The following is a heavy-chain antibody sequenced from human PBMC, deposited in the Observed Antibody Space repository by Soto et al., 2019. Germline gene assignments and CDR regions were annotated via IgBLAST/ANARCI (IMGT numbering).Heavy chain of an antibody. J-gene: IGHJ6*02. Sequence: QVQLVQSGAEVKKPGASVKLSCKASGYTFTSYAMHWVRQAPGQRLEWMGWINAGNGNAKYSQKFQGRVTITRDTSASTTYMEQSSLRSEDTAVYYCASSYSNYALIDYYYYGMDVWGQGTTVTVSS. CDR2: INAGNGNA. CDR3: ASSYSNYALIDYYYYGMDV. D-gene: IGHD4-4*01. V-gene: IGHV1-3*01. CDR1: GYTFTSYA.